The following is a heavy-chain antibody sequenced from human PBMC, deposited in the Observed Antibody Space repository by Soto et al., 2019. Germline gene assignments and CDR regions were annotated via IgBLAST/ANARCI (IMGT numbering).Heavy chain of an antibody. CDR1: GDSISSGGYY. CDR2: IRYSEST. D-gene: IGHD3-16*01. J-gene: IGHJ3*01. CDR3: TRGAWGYAFDV. Sequence: QVQLQQSGPGLVKPSQTLSLTCTVSGDSISSGGYYWTWIRQHPGKGLEWIGYIRYSESTYYNPSLKSRVIVSIDTSKNQFSLRLISVTAADTAVYFCTRGAWGYAFDVWGQGTMVTVSS. V-gene: IGHV4-31*03.